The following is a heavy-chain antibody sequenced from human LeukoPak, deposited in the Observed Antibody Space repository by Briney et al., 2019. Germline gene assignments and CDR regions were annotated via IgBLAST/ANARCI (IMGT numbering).Heavy chain of an antibody. CDR2: IYYSGST. J-gene: IGHJ1*01. Sequence: SETLSHTCTVSGGSISSYYWSWIRQPPGKGLEWIGYIYYSGSTNYNPSLKSRVTISVDTSKNQFSLKLSSVTAADTAVYYCARELEVGATRSGYFQHWGQGTLVTVSS. CDR1: GGSISSYY. V-gene: IGHV4-59*01. CDR3: ARELEVGATRSGYFQH. D-gene: IGHD1-26*01.